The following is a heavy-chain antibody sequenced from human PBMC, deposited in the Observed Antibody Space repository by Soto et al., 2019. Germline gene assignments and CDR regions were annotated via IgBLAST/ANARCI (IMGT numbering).Heavy chain of an antibody. CDR1: GFTFSIYA. CDR2: ISGSGGTT. CDR3: AKHGDCSSTSCYFDY. J-gene: IGHJ4*02. D-gene: IGHD2-2*01. V-gene: IGHV3-23*04. Sequence: DVQLVESGGGLVQPGGSLRLSCAASGFTFSIYAMNWVRQAPGKGLEWVSIISGSGGTTYYADSVKGRFTISRDNSKNTLYLQMNSPRAEDTAVYYCAKHGDCSSTSCYFDYWAQGTLVTVSS.